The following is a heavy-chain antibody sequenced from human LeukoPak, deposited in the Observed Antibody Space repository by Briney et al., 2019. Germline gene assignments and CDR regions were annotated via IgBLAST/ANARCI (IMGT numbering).Heavy chain of an antibody. Sequence: PSETLSLTCTVSGGSITSYYWSWIRQPPGKGLEWIGYISYSGSTNCNPSLKSRVTISLDASENEFSLKLTSVTAADTAVYYCARVEMATIDYWGQGTLVTVSS. V-gene: IGHV4-59*01. CDR3: ARVEMATIDY. J-gene: IGHJ4*02. D-gene: IGHD5-24*01. CDR2: ISYSGST. CDR1: GGSITSYY.